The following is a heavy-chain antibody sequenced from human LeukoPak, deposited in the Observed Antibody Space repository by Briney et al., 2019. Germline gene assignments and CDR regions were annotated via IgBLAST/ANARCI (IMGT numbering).Heavy chain of an antibody. CDR2: ISSSSSTI. CDR1: GFTFSSYS. V-gene: IGHV3-48*04. D-gene: IGHD6-13*01. Sequence: PGGSLRLSCAASGFTFSSYSMNWVRQAPGKGLEWVSYISSSSSTIYYADSVKGRFTISRDNAKNSLYLQMNSLRAEDTAVYYCARAVAGGFDYWGQGTLVTVSS. J-gene: IGHJ4*02. CDR3: ARAVAGGFDY.